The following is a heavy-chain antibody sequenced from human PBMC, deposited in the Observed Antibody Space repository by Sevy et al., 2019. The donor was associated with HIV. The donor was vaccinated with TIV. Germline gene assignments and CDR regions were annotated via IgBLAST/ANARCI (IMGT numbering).Heavy chain of an antibody. CDR3: ARSPQIPLTSEARKSGTAPFYCSSTSCYGNYFDY. J-gene: IGHJ4*02. CDR1: GGTFSSYA. CDR2: IIPIFGTA. Sequence: ASVKVSCKASGGTFSSYAISWVRQAPGQGLEWMGGIIPIFGTANYAQKFQGRVTITADESTSTAYMELSSLRSEDPAVYYCARSPQIPLTSEARKSGTAPFYCSSTSCYGNYFDYWGQGTLVTVSS. D-gene: IGHD2-2*01. V-gene: IGHV1-69*13.